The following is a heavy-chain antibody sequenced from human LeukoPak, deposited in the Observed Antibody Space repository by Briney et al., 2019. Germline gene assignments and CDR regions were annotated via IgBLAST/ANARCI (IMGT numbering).Heavy chain of an antibody. D-gene: IGHD3-22*01. J-gene: IGHJ4*02. Sequence: PGRSLRLSCAASGFTFSSYGMHWVRQAPGKGLEWVAVIWYDGSNKYYADSVKGRFTISRDNSKNTPYLQMNSLRAEDTAVYYCARGGRDYDSSGFRFDYWGQGTLVTVSS. CDR3: ARGGRDYDSSGFRFDY. V-gene: IGHV3-33*01. CDR2: IWYDGSNK. CDR1: GFTFSSYG.